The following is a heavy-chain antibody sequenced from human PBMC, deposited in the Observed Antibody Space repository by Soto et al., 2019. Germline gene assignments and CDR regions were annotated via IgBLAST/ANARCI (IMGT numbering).Heavy chain of an antibody. J-gene: IGHJ5*02. V-gene: IGHV3-30*03. D-gene: IGHD3-3*01. CDR1: GFTFSSYG. CDR2: ISYDGSKK. CDR3: ARGYTSGYPSNWFDP. Sequence: QVQLVESGGGVVQPGRSLRLSCAASGFTFSSYGMHWVRQAPGKGLEWVAVISYDGSKKYYADSVKGRFTISRDNSKNTLDLQMDSLRDEDTAVYYCARGYTSGYPSNWFDPWGQGTLVTVSS.